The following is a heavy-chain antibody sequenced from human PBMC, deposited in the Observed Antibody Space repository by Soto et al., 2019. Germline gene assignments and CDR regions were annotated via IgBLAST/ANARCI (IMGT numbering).Heavy chain of an antibody. CDR3: ARDRNSGYDY. D-gene: IGHD4-4*01. CDR1: GYTFTGCY. CDR2: INPSGGST. V-gene: IGHV1-46*01. Sequence: ASVKVSCKASGYTFTGCYMHWVRQAPGQGLEWMGWINPSGGSTSYAQKFQGRVTMTRDTSTSTVYMELSSLRSEDTAVYYCARDRNSGYDYWGQGTLVTVS. J-gene: IGHJ4*02.